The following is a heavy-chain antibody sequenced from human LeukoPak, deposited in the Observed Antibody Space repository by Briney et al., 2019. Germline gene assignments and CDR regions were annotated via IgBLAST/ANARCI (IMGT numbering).Heavy chain of an antibody. V-gene: IGHV4-59*01. J-gene: IGHJ4*02. D-gene: IGHD2-21*02. CDR2: IYYTGNT. Sequence: SETLSLTCAVSGGSITTYYWTWIRQPPGQALEWIGYIYYTGNTKYNPSLESRVTMSMDTSKNEFSLKIYSVNAADTAVYFCAGVSVVTVLDQWGQGTLVTVSS. CDR3: AGVSVVTVLDQ. CDR1: GGSITTYY.